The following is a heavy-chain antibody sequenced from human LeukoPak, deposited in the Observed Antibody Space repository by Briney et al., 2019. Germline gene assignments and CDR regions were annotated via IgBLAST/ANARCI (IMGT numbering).Heavy chain of an antibody. D-gene: IGHD2-15*01. CDR3: ARAGEYCSGGSCSSGVYFDY. Sequence: SVKLSCKASGGTVSSYAISWVRQAPGQGLEWRGGIIPIFGKADYAQKFQDRVTITADESTTTAYMELSSLRSADTALYYCARAGEYCSGGSCSSGVYFDYWGQGTLVTVSS. V-gene: IGHV1-69*13. CDR2: IIPIFGKA. CDR1: GGTVSSYA. J-gene: IGHJ4*02.